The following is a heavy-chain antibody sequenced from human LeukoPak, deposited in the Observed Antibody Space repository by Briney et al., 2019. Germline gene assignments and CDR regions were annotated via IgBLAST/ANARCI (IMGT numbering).Heavy chain of an antibody. CDR2: ISDSGNT. V-gene: IGHV3-23*01. D-gene: IGHD2-21*01. J-gene: IGHJ4*02. CDR3: AKAPVTTCRGAYCYPFDY. CDR1: GFPFSTFG. Sequence: PGGTLRLSCVVSGFPFSTFGMNWVRQAPGKGLGWVSAISDSGNTYHADSVKGRFTISRDSSKNTLFLQMNRLRPEDAAVYYCAKAPVTTCRGAYCYPFDYWGQGTLVTVSS.